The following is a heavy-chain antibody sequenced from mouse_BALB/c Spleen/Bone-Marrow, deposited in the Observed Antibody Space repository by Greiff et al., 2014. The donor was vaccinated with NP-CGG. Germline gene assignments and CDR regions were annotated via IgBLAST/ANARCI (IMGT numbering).Heavy chain of an antibody. V-gene: IGHV1-14*01. CDR1: GYTFTSYV. CDR2: IIPSNDVT. Sequence: VQLQQSEPELVKPGASVKMSCKASGYTFTSYVMHWVKQKPGQGLEWIGYIIPSNDVTKYNEKFKGKATLTSDKSSSTAYMELSSLTSEDSAVYYCARKRGGAMDYWGPGTSVTVSS. CDR3: ARKRGGAMDY. J-gene: IGHJ4*01.